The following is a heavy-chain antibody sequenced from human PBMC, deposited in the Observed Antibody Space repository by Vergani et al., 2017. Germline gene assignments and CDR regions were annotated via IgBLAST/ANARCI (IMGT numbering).Heavy chain of an antibody. D-gene: IGHD6-19*01. CDR2: IDPSDSYT. CDR3: ARLPQSIAVAGTQAIC. V-gene: IGHV5-10-1*01. CDR1: GCSFTSYW. Sequence: EVQLVQSGAEVKKPGESLRISCKGSGCSFTSYWISWVRQMPGKGLEWMGRIDPSDSYTNYSPSFQGHVTISADKSISTAYLQWSSLKASDTAMYYCARLPQSIAVAGTQAICWGQGTLVTVSA. J-gene: IGHJ4*02.